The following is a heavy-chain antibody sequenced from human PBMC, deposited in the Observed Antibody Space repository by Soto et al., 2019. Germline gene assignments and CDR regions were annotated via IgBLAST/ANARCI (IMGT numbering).Heavy chain of an antibody. CDR2: IYYSGST. CDR3: ARVGVGATHLDYYGMDV. Sequence: PSETLSLTCTVSGGSISSYYWSWIRQPPGKGLEWIGYIYYSGSTNYDPSLKSRVTISVDTSKNQFSLKLSSVTAADTAVYYCARVGVGATHLDYYGMDVWGQGTTVTV. V-gene: IGHV4-59*01. D-gene: IGHD1-26*01. J-gene: IGHJ6*02. CDR1: GGSISSYY.